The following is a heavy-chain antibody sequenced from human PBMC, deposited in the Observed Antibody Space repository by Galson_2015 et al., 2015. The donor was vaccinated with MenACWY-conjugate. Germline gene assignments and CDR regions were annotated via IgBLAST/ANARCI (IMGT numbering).Heavy chain of an antibody. V-gene: IGHV3-23*01. CDR1: GFTFSSYA. Sequence: SLRLSCAASGFTFSSYAMSWVRQAPGKGLEWVTAISGSGGSTYYADSVKGRFTISRDNSKNTLYLQMNSLRAEDTAVYYCAKAGGIAAAGNDYWGQGTLVTVSS. CDR3: AKAGGIAAAGNDY. CDR2: ISGSGGST. D-gene: IGHD6-13*01. J-gene: IGHJ4*02.